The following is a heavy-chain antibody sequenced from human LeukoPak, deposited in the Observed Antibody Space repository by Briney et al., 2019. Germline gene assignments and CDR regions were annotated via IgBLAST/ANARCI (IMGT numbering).Heavy chain of an antibody. V-gene: IGHV3-23*01. CDR3: AKDTVTTSGWFDP. CDR2: ISASGGST. Sequence: GGSLRPSCAASGFTFSSYAMSWVRQAPGKGLEWVSDISASGGSTYYADSVKGRFTISRDNSKNTLYLQMNSLTAEDTAVYYCAKDTVTTSGWFDPWGQGTLVTVSS. D-gene: IGHD4-17*01. CDR1: GFTFSSYA. J-gene: IGHJ5*02.